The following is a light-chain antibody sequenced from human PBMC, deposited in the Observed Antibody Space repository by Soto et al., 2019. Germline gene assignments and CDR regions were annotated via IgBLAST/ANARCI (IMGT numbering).Light chain of an antibody. CDR1: TGAVTTGHY. V-gene: IGLV7-46*01. CDR3: LLSYRGVGV. Sequence: QAVVTQEPSLTVSPGGTVTLTCGSNTGAVTTGHYPYWFQQKPGQAPRTLIYDTNNKHSWTPARFSGSLLGGKAALTLSGAQPEDEDDYYCLLSYRGVGVFGGGTKLTVL. CDR2: DTN. J-gene: IGLJ2*01.